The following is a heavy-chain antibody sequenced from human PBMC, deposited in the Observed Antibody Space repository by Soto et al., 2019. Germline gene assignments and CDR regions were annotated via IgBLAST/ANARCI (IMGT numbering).Heavy chain of an antibody. CDR2: IFYTGNT. D-gene: IGHD6-19*01. CDR1: GGSISSYY. V-gene: IGHV4-59*01. CDR3: ARVDSGWHDY. Sequence: SETLSLTCTVSGGSISSYYWSWIRQPPGKGLEWIGYIFYTGNTDYNPSLKSRVTISVDTSKNEFSLKLTSVTTADTAVYYCARVDSGWHDYWGQGTLVTVSS. J-gene: IGHJ4*02.